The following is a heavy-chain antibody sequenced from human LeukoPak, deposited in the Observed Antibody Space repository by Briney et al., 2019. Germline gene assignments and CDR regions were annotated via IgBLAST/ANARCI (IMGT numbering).Heavy chain of an antibody. D-gene: IGHD2-21*02. Sequence: PSESLSLTCTVSGGSITSYYRSWIRQSPGKGLEWIGFMYYSGTTNYNPSLKSRVTISLGMSKNQFSLKLSSVTAADTAVYYCARLPMAVTPHVDYWGQGTLVTVSS. CDR3: ARLPMAVTPHVDY. CDR1: GGSITSYY. V-gene: IGHV4-59*01. CDR2: MYYSGTT. J-gene: IGHJ4*02.